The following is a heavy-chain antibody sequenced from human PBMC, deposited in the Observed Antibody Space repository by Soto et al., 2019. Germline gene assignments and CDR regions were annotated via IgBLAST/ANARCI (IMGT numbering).Heavy chain of an antibody. CDR1: GFTFSSYW. J-gene: IGHJ6*02. D-gene: IGHD3-3*01. Sequence: GGSLRLSCAASGFTFSSYWMSWVRQAPGKGLEWVANIKQDGSEKYYVDSAKGRFTISRDNAKNSLYLQMNSLRAEDTAVYYCARVGYYDFWSGYWAYYYGMDVWGQGTTVTVSS. V-gene: IGHV3-7*03. CDR2: IKQDGSEK. CDR3: ARVGYYDFWSGYWAYYYGMDV.